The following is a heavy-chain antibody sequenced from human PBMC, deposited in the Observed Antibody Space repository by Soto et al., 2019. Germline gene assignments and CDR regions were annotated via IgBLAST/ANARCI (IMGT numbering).Heavy chain of an antibody. Sequence: EVQLVESGGGLVQPGGSLRLSRAASGFTFSLYSMSWVRQAPGKGLEWVSYISSSSTGIHYADSVTGRFTISRDDATNSMHLQMNSRRDGDTAVYYCARAVTWGLDVWGQGTTVSISS. CDR3: ARAVTWGLDV. CDR2: ISSSSTGI. D-gene: IGHD3-10*01. V-gene: IGHV3-48*02. J-gene: IGHJ6*02. CDR1: GFTFSLYS.